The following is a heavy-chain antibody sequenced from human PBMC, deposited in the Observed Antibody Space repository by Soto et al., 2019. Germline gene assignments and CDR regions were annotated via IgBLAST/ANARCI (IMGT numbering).Heavy chain of an antibody. J-gene: IGHJ5*02. CDR3: ARTDYDFWSGYYCDWFDP. CDR1: GGSISSSSYY. V-gene: IGHV4-39*01. CDR2: IYYSGST. Sequence: PSETLSLTCTVSGGSISSSSYYWGWIRQPPGKGLEWIGSIYYSGSTYYNPSLKSRVTISVDTSKNQFSLKLSSVTAADTAVYYCARTDYDFWSGYYCDWFDPWGQGTLVTV. D-gene: IGHD3-3*01.